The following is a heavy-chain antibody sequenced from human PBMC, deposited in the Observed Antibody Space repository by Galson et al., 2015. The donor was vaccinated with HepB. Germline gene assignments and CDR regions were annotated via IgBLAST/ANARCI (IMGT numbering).Heavy chain of an antibody. V-gene: IGHV4-59*08. CDR3: ARSVFGVAGRYFDS. Sequence: LRLSCAACGFTFTSYGMTWIRQPPGKGLEYIGYIFSTGSSNYNPSLKSRVTMSVDTSKNQFSLRLSSVTAADTAVYYCARSVFGVAGRYFDSWGQGTLVTVSS. D-gene: IGHD3-3*01. CDR1: GFTFTSYG. CDR2: IFSTGSS. J-gene: IGHJ4*02.